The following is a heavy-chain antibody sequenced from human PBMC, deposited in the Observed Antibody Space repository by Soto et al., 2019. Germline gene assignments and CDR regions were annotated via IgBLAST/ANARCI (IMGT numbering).Heavy chain of an antibody. J-gene: IGHJ5*02. CDR2: IIPILGIA. Sequence: QVQLVQSGAEVKKPGSSVKVSCKASGGTFSSYTISWVRQAPGQGLEWMGRIIPILGIANYAQKFQGRVTITADKSTSTADMELSSLRSEDTAVYYCARGRGDYDIVTGYYNWFDPWGQGTLVTVSS. CDR1: GGTFSSYT. CDR3: ARGRGDYDIVTGYYNWFDP. V-gene: IGHV1-69*02. D-gene: IGHD3-9*01.